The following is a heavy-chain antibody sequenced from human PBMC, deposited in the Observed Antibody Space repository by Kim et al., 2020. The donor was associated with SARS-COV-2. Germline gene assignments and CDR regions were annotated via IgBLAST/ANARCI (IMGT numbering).Heavy chain of an antibody. CDR3: AKAYYTTHFYFDY. J-gene: IGHJ4*02. CDR1: GFTFNNYG. Sequence: GGSLRLSCAASGFTFNNYGMHWVRQAPGKGLEWVAVISYDGRNKYYGDSVKGRITISRDNSKDTVYLQMNSLRPEDTAVYYCAKAYYTTHFYFDYWGQGTLVTVSS. D-gene: IGHD1-26*01. V-gene: IGHV3-30*18. CDR2: ISYDGRNK.